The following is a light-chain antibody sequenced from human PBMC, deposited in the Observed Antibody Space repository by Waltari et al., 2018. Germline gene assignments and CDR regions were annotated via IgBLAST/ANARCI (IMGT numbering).Light chain of an antibody. J-gene: IGLJ3*02. CDR3: LLWYSGARWV. Sequence: QAVLTQEPSLTVSPGGTVTLTCGSSTGAVTSGHYPYWFQQKPGQVPRKLIYDTSNKHAVGTPRFSSSPRGGKAALTLSGAQPADDAEYYCLLWYSGARWVFGGGTKLSVL. CDR2: DTS. CDR1: TGAVTSGHY. V-gene: IGLV7-46*01.